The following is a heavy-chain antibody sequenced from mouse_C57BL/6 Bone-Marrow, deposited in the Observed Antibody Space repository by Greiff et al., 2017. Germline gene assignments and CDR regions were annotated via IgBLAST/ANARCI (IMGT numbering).Heavy chain of an antibody. D-gene: IGHD1-1*01. CDR3: ERDPFIYDYGSSWFAY. J-gene: IGHJ3*01. V-gene: IGHV1-81*01. CDR2: IYPRSGNT. Sequence: VQRVESGAELARPGASVKLSCKASGYTFTSYGISWVKQRTGQGLEWIGEIYPRSGNTYYNEKFKGKATLTADKSSSTAYMELRSLTSEDSAVYFCERDPFIYDYGSSWFAYWGQGTLVTVSA. CDR1: GYTFTSYG.